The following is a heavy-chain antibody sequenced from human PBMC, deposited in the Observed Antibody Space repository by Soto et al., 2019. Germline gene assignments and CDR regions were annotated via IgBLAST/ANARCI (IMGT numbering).Heavy chain of an antibody. V-gene: IGHV4-31*03. J-gene: IGHJ5*02. CDR1: GGSISSGGYY. CDR3: ARGRGYCSSTSCGNWFDP. D-gene: IGHD2-2*03. CDR2: IYYSGST. Sequence: SETLSLTCTVSGGSISSGGYYWSWIRQHPGKGLEWIGYIYYSGSTYYNPSLKSRVTISVDTSKNQFSLKLSSVTAADTAVYYCARGRGYCSSTSCGNWFDPWGQGTLVTVSS.